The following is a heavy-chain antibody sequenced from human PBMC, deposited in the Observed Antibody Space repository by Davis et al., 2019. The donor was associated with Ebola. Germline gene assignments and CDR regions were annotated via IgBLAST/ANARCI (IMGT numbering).Heavy chain of an antibody. J-gene: IGHJ4*02. V-gene: IGHV3-23*01. CDR2: LGTSADT. Sequence: GGSLRLSCAASGFTFSRYWMSWVRQAPGKGLEWVSTLGTSADTYYADSVKGRFTISRDNSKNTLYLQMNSLRAEDTALYYCARNQAYTYGPTDYWGQGTLVTVSS. CDR3: ARNQAYTYGPTDY. D-gene: IGHD5-18*01. CDR1: GFTFSRYW.